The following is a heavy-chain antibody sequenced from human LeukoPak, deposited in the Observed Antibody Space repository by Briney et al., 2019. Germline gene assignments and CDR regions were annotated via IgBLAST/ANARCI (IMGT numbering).Heavy chain of an antibody. Sequence: PSETLSLTCTVSGGSISSYYWSWIRQPPGKGLEWFGYIYYSGSTNYNPSLKSRVTISVDTSKNQFSLKLSSVTAADTAVYYCARVGFRDSSGYYLFDYWGQGTLVTVSS. D-gene: IGHD3-22*01. J-gene: IGHJ4*02. CDR2: IYYSGST. V-gene: IGHV4-59*01. CDR3: ARVGFRDSSGYYLFDY. CDR1: GGSISSYY.